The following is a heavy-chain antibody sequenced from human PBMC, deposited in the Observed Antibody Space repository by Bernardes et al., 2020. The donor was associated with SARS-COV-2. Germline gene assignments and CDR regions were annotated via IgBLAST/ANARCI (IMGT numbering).Heavy chain of an antibody. Sequence: SETLSLTCTVSGGSLRASYWTWIRQSPGERLDWIGNVYYSGITNYHSSLKSRVTISIDTSKNEFSLTLNSVTASDTAVYYCARGEYHYDGSQFYYPRLGLEVWGHGATVTV. CDR3: ARGEYHYDGSQFYYPRLGLEV. D-gene: IGHD3-22*01. CDR2: VYYSGIT. V-gene: IGHV4-59*01. J-gene: IGHJ6*02. CDR1: GGSLRASY.